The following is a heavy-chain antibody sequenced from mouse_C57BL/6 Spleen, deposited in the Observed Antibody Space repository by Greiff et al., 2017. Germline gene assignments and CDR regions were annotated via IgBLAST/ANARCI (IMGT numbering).Heavy chain of an antibody. CDR3: ERRESTGAPDY. J-gene: IGHJ2*01. V-gene: IGHV1-4*01. CDR1: GYTFTSYT. D-gene: IGHD4-1*02. CDR2: INPSSGYT. Sequence: QVQLQQSGAELARPGASVKMSCKASGYTFTSYTMHWVKQRPGQGLEWIGYINPSSGYTKYNQKFKDKATLTTDKSSSTAYMQLSSLTSEDSAVYYCERRESTGAPDYWGQGTTLTVSS.